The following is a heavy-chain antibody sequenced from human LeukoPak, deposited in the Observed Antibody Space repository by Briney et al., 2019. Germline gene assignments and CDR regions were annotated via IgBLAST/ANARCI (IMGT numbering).Heavy chain of an antibody. CDR3: ARRTEDSSGYYYYYGMDV. Sequence: AVKVSCKASGGTFSSYAISWVRQAPGQGLEWMGGTIPIFGTANYAQKFQGRVTITADESTSTAYMELSSLRSEDTAVYYCARRTEDSSGYYYYYGMDVWGQGTTVTVSS. D-gene: IGHD3-22*01. CDR1: GGTFSSYA. V-gene: IGHV1-69*13. J-gene: IGHJ6*02. CDR2: TIPIFGTA.